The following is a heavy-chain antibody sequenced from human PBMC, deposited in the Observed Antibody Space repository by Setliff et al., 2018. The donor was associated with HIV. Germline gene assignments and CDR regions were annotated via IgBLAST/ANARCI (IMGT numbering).Heavy chain of an antibody. CDR1: GGSISSGGYY. J-gene: IGHJ3*02. Sequence: SETLSLTCTVSGGSISSGGYYWSWIRQHPGKGLEWIGYIYYSGSTYYNPSLKSRVTISVDTSKNQFSLKLSSVTAADTVMYFCARESRNDFWSGYYRTFDIWGQGTMVTVSS. CDR2: IYYSGST. D-gene: IGHD3-3*01. CDR3: ARESRNDFWSGYYRTFDI. V-gene: IGHV4-31*03.